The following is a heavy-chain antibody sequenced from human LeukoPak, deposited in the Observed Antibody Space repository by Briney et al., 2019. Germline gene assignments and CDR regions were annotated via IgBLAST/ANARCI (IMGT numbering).Heavy chain of an antibody. CDR2: IRYDGSDK. CDR1: GYTFSRHG. D-gene: IGHD2/OR15-2a*01. CDR3: AKGSFYCNGNSCPQYYYYMDV. Sequence: PGGSLRLSCAASGYTFSRHGIHWVRQAPGKGLEWVALIRYDGSDKYYADSVKGRFTISRDDSKNTLYLQMNSLRVEDTAVYYCAKGSFYCNGNSCPQYYYYMDVWGKGTTVTVSS. J-gene: IGHJ6*03. V-gene: IGHV3-30*02.